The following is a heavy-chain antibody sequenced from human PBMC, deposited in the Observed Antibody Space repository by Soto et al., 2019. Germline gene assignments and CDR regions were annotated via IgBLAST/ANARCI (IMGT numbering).Heavy chain of an antibody. CDR1: SGSISSSNW. Sequence: QVQLQESGPGLVKPSGTLSLTCAVSSGSISSSNWWSWVRHAPGKGLEWIGEIYHSGSTNYNPSLKSRVTISVDKSKNQFSLKLSSVTAADTAVYYCASLYCSSTSCYTHFDYWGQGTLVTVSS. V-gene: IGHV4-4*02. CDR2: IYHSGST. CDR3: ASLYCSSTSCYTHFDY. D-gene: IGHD2-2*01. J-gene: IGHJ4*02.